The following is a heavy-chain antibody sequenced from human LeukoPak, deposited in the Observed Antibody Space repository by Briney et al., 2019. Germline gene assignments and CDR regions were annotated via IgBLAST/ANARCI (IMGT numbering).Heavy chain of an antibody. CDR1: GFPFSSYG. CDR2: IRYDGSNK. V-gene: IGHV3-30*02. J-gene: IGHJ5*02. D-gene: IGHD3-10*01. Sequence: GSLRLSCAASGFPFSSYGMHWVRQAPGKGLEWVAFIRYDGSNKYYADSVKGRFTISRDNSKNTLYLQMNSLRAEDTAVYYCARGNTYYYGSGSYPTWGQGTLVTVSS. CDR3: ARGNTYYYGSGSYPT.